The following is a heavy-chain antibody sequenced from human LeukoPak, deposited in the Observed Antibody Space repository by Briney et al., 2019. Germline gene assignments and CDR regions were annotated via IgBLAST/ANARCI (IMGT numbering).Heavy chain of an antibody. Sequence: PGGSLRLSCAASGFTFSSYSMNWVRQAPGKGLVWVSHIVSDQSSKTYADSARGRFTISRDNAKNTLYLQMNSLSAEDTAVYYCARDGYYGMVVWGQGTMVTVSS. CDR1: GFTFSSYS. CDR2: IVSDQSSK. J-gene: IGHJ6*02. CDR3: ARDGYYGMVV. V-gene: IGHV3-74*03.